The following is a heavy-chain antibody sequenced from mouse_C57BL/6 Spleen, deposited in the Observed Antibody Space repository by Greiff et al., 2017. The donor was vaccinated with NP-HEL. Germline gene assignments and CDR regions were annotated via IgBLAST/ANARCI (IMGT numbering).Heavy chain of an antibody. V-gene: IGHV1-64*01. CDR1: FHTCTIYF. Sequence: QVQLQQPGAELVKPFSPVKSSCKASFHTCTIYFIHLFNHIPVQGLEWIGMIHPNLVRPNYNEKFKSKATLTVDKSSSTAYMQLSSLTSEDSAVYYCARHDGYIAYWGQGTLVTVSA. J-gene: IGHJ3*01. CDR3: ARHDGYIAY. D-gene: IGHD2-3*01. CDR2: IHPNLVRP.